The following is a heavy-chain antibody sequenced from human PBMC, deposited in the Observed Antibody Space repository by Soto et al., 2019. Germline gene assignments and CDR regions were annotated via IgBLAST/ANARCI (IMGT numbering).Heavy chain of an antibody. CDR1: GPSFSSYP. Sequence: PXGSLRLSCAAPGPSFSSYPMTWVRQAPGKGLEWVSAISGSGDTTLYAASVRGRLIISRDNSKNKVYLDMSSLRAEDTALYYCAGPVGGYQVLFGTWYGTRSDYWGQGTLVTVSS. D-gene: IGHD6-13*01. CDR3: AGPVGGYQVLFGTWYGTRSDY. CDR2: ISGSGDTT. V-gene: IGHV3-23*01. J-gene: IGHJ4*02.